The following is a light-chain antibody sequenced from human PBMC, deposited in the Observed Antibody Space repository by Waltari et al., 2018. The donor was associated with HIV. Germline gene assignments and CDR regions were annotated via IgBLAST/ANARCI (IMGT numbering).Light chain of an antibody. CDR3: AAWDDSLSGRV. J-gene: IGLJ2*01. V-gene: IGLV1-47*01. Sequence: QSVLTQPPSASGTPGQRLPISCSGSSSTIGSNYVYWYQQLPGTAPKLLIYRNNQRPSGVPDRFSGSKSGTSASLAISGLRSEDEADYYCAAWDDSLSGRVFGGGTKLTVL. CDR2: RNN. CDR1: SSTIGSNY.